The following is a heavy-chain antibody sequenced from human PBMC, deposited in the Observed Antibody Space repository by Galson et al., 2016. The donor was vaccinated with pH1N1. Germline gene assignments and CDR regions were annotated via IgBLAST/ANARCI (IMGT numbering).Heavy chain of an antibody. CDR2: ISLSNSII. CDR1: GFTFSSYS. V-gene: IGHV3-48*04. J-gene: IGHJ3*02. Sequence: SLRLSCAASGFTFSSYSMNWVRQAPGKGLEWVSYISLSNSIIHYADSVKGRFIISRDSAKNSLYLQMNSLRAEDTALYYCAREGLSPGVDAVDIWGQGTMVTVSS. CDR3: AREGLSPGVDAVDI. D-gene: IGHD4/OR15-4a*01.